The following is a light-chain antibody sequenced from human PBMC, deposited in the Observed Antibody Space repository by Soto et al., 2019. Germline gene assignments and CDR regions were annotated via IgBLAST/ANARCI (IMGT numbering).Light chain of an antibody. V-gene: IGKV3-20*01. CDR2: GAS. CDR3: QQYGCATPRT. J-gene: IGKJ1*01. Sequence: QSPTPLTLSPRARATLSCRARPSLRTGRGWDQQKPGQAQGLIIYGASRRATDMPDRFRVSGSRSELALTLSRLEPEDFDVEYCQQYGCATPRTFGRGTKVAIK. CDR1: PSLRTG.